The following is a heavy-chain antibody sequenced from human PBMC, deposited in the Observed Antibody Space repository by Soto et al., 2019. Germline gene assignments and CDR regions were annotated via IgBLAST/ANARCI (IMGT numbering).Heavy chain of an antibody. CDR3: ARGALRGNWFDP. J-gene: IGHJ5*02. Sequence: SETLSLTCAVSGYSISSGYYWGWIRQPPGKGLEWIGSIYHSGSTYYNPSLKSRVTISVDTSKNQFSLKLSSVTAADTAVYYCARGALRGNWFDPWGQGTLVTV. V-gene: IGHV4-38-2*01. CDR1: GYSISSGYY. CDR2: IYHSGST.